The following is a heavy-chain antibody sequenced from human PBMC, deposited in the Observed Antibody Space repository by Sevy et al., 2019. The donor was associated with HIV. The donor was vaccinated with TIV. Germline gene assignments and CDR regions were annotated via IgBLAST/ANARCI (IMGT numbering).Heavy chain of an antibody. V-gene: IGHV3-7*03. J-gene: IGHJ3*02. CDR1: GFTFSSYW. CDR2: IKQDGSEK. CDR3: ARKRITMVRGVIGDAFDI. Sequence: GGSLRLSCAASGFTFSSYWMSWVRQAPGKGLEWVANIKQDGSEKYYVDSVKGRSTISRDNAKNSLYLQMNSLRAEDTAVYYCARKRITMVRGVIGDAFDIWGQGTMVTVSS. D-gene: IGHD3-10*01.